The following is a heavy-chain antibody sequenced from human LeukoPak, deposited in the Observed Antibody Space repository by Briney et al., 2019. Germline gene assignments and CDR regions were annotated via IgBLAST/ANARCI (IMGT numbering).Heavy chain of an antibody. CDR3: ARVTVGATSSHDY. D-gene: IGHD1-26*01. J-gene: IGHJ4*02. Sequence: PSETLSLTCTVSGASISGDYWSWIRQPPGKGLEWIGSIYHSGSTYYNPSLKSRVTISVDTSKNQFSLKLSSVTAADTAVYYCARVTVGATSSHDYWGQGTLVTVSS. V-gene: IGHV4-38-2*02. CDR2: IYHSGST. CDR1: GASISGDY.